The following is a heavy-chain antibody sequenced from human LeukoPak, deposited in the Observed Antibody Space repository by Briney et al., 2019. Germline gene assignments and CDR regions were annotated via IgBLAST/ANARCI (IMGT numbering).Heavy chain of an antibody. CDR2: IYYSGST. CDR1: GGSISSYY. J-gene: IGHJ5*02. CDR3: ARGDDWFDP. V-gene: IGHV4-59*01. Sequence: SETLALTCTVSGGSISSYYWSWIRQPPGKGLEGSGYIYYSGSTNYNPSLKSRVTISVDTSKNQFSLKLSSVTAADTAVYYCARGDDWFDPWGQGTLVTVSS.